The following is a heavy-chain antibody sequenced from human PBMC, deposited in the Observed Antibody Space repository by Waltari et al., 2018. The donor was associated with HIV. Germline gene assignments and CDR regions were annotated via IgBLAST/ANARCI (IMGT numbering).Heavy chain of an antibody. CDR3: ARDYDFWSGYQAYYGMDV. V-gene: IGHV1-69*18. CDR1: GGTFSSYA. Sequence: QVQLVQSGAEVKKPGSSVKVSCKASGGTFSSYAISWVRQAPGQGLEWMGRSNPIFGTADYAQKFQGRGTITADESTSTAYMELSSLRSEDTAVYYCARDYDFWSGYQAYYGMDVWGQGTTVTVSS. J-gene: IGHJ6*02. CDR2: SNPIFGTA. D-gene: IGHD3-3*01.